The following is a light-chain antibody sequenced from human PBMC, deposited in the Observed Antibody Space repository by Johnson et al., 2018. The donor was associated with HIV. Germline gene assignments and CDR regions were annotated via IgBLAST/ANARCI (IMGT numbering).Light chain of an antibody. V-gene: IGLV1-51*01. CDR3: GTWDSSLSPFYV. J-gene: IGLJ1*01. Sequence: QSVLTQPPSVSAAPGQKVTISCSGSSSNIGNNYVSWYQQLPGTAPKLLIYDNNKRPSGIPDRFSGSKSGTSATLGITGLQTGDEADYYCGTWDSSLSPFYVSGTGTKVTVL. CDR1: SSNIGNNY. CDR2: DNN.